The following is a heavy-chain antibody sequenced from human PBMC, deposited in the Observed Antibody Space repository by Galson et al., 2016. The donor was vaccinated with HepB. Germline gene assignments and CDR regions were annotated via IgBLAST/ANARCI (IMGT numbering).Heavy chain of an antibody. J-gene: IGHJ5*01. CDR2: VSGSGGST. Sequence: SLRLSCAASGFTFTSYAMSWVRQAPGKGLEWLSSVSGSGGSTCYADSARGRFIISRDSSENTLYLQMNTLRGDDTALYYCAKAGYNSHERNNWFDSWGQGTLVTVSS. D-gene: IGHD1-20*01. CDR3: AKAGYNSHERNNWFDS. CDR1: GFTFTSYA. V-gene: IGHV3-23*01.